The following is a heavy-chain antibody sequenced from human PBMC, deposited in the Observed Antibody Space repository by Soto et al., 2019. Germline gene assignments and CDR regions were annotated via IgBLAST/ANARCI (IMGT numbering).Heavy chain of an antibody. CDR1: GYTFTSYY. D-gene: IGHD6-13*01. J-gene: IGHJ6*02. V-gene: IGHV1-46*01. CDR3: ASPAAGTFYDYYYGMDV. CDR2: INPSGGST. Sequence: SVKVSCKASGYTFTSYYMHWVRQAPGQGLEWMGIINPSGGSTSYAQKFQGRVTMTRDTSTSTVYMELSSLRSEDTAVYYCASPAAGTFYDYYYGMDVWGQGTMVTVSS.